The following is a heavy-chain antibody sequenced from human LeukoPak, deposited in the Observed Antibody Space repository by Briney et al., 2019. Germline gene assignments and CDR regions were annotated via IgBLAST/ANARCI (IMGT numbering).Heavy chain of an antibody. CDR3: AKVFRYCSGGSCYSTDYYYYGMDV. J-gene: IGHJ6*02. CDR2: ISGSGGST. D-gene: IGHD2-15*01. V-gene: IGHV3-23*01. Sequence: GGSLRLSCTVSGFTFSAYAMSWVRQAPGKGLEWVSAISGSGGSTYYADSVKGRFTISRDNSKNTLYLQMNSLRAEDTAVYYCAKVFRYCSGGSCYSTDYYYYGMDVWGQGTTVTVSS. CDR1: GFTFSAYA.